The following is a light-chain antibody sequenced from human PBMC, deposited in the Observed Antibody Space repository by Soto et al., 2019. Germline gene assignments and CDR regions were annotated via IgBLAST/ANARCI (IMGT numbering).Light chain of an antibody. CDR3: QQSYSTPRIT. Sequence: DIQMTQSPSSLSASVGDRVTITCRANQSISRYLNWYQKRPGKAPKFLIYATSSLQSGVQSRFSGSSSETVFTLTISSLQPEDAAIYSCQQSYSTPRITFGPGSKVEIK. CDR2: ATS. J-gene: IGKJ3*01. CDR1: QSISRY. V-gene: IGKV1-39*01.